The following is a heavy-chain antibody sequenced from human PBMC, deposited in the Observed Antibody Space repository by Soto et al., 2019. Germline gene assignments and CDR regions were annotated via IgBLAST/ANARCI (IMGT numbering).Heavy chain of an antibody. CDR1: GFTFSSYA. D-gene: IGHD2-15*01. Sequence: GGSLRLSCASSGFTFSSYAMTWVRQPPGKGLEWVSGISGSGANTYYADSVKGRFTISRDKSQNTVYLQMNSLRAEDTALYYCAKDNRIVVANNWFDPWGQRTLVTVSS. V-gene: IGHV3-23*01. J-gene: IGHJ5*02. CDR3: AKDNRIVVANNWFDP. CDR2: ISGSGANT.